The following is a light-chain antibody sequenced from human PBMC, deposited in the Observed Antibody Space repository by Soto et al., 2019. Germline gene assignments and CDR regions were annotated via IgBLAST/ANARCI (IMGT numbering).Light chain of an antibody. CDR2: GAS. J-gene: IGKJ4*01. CDR1: QSVSRNY. Sequence: EIVLTQSPGTLSLSPGERATLSCRASQSVSRNYLARYQQKPGQAPRLLIYGASSRATGIPDRFRGRGAGTDFSLTISRLEPEDFSVYYCQQYGGSPRVTFGGGTKVEIK. CDR3: QQYGGSPRVT. V-gene: IGKV3-20*01.